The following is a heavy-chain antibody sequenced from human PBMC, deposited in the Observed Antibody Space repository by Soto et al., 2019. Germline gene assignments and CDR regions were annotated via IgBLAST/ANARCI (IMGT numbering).Heavy chain of an antibody. V-gene: IGHV3-23*01. CDR2: ISGSGGST. CDR3: AKRSSGYYYCFSY. CDR1: GFTFSSYA. J-gene: IGHJ4*02. Sequence: HPGGSLRLSCAASGFTFSSYAMSWVRQAPGKGLEWVSAISGSGGSTYYADSVKGRFTISRDNSKNTLYLQMNSLRAEDTAVYYCAKRSSGYYYCFSYWGQGTLVTVSS. D-gene: IGHD3-22*01.